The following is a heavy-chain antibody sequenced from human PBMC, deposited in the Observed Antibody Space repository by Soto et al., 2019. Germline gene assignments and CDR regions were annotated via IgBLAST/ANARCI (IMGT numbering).Heavy chain of an antibody. Sequence: GESLKISCKGSGYSFAGYWITWVRQMPGKGLEWMGRIDPSDSQTYYSPSFRGHVTISAAKSITTVFLQWSSLRASDTAMYYCARQIYDSDSGPNFQYYFDSWSQGTLVTVSS. D-gene: IGHD3-22*01. J-gene: IGHJ4*02. V-gene: IGHV5-10-1*01. CDR3: ARQIYDSDSGPNFQYYFDS. CDR2: IDPSDSQT. CDR1: GYSFAGYW.